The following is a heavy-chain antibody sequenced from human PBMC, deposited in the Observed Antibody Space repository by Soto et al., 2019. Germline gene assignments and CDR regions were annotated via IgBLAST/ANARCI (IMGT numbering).Heavy chain of an antibody. Sequence: QVHLVESGGGAVQAGRSLRVSCATSGFTFSAYGMHWVRQAPGKGLEWVAFINCDGSSKFYGDSVKGRFTVSRDNSKNTLFLQLNSLRGEDTATYYCARCKQKVIHCAMDVWGQGATVTVTS. V-gene: IGHV3-33*01. CDR2: INCDGSSK. D-gene: IGHD2-21*01. CDR1: GFTFSAYG. CDR3: ARCKQKVIHCAMDV. J-gene: IGHJ6*02.